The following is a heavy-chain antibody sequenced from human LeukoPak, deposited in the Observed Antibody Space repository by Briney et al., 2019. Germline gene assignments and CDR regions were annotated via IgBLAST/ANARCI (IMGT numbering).Heavy chain of an antibody. V-gene: IGHV3-30*18. J-gene: IGHJ4*02. CDR2: ISYDGSNK. CDR3: AKSSDYYGSGSYDY. Sequence: GGSLRLSCAASGFTFSSYGMHWVRQAPGKGLEWVAVISYDGSNKYHADSVKGRFTISRDNSKNTLYLQMNSLRAEDTAVYYCAKSSDYYGSGSYDYWGQGTLVTVSS. CDR1: GFTFSSYG. D-gene: IGHD3-10*01.